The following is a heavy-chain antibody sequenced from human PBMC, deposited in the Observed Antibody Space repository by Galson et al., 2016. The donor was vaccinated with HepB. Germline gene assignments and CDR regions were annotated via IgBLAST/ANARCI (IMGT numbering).Heavy chain of an antibody. J-gene: IGHJ5*02. V-gene: IGHV2-5*02. CDR1: GFSLSTSGVG. Sequence: PALVKPTQTLTLTCTFSGFSLSTSGVGVGWIRQPPGKALEWLALIYGDDDKRYSPSLKSRLTITKDSSRNQVVRIMTNMDPVDTATYYFAHRRAPDGGSYNGVVDPWGQGTMVTVSS. D-gene: IGHD1-26*01. CDR2: IYGDDDK. CDR3: AHRRAPDGGSYNGVVDP.